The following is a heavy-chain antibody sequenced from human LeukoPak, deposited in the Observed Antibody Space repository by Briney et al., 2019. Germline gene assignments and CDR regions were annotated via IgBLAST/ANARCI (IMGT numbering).Heavy chain of an antibody. CDR1: GYTFTGYY. CDR2: ISAYNGNT. V-gene: IGHV1-18*04. J-gene: IGHJ4*02. Sequence: ASVKVSCKASGYTFTGYYMHWVRQAPGQGLEWMGWISAYNGNTNYAQKLQGRVTMTTDTSTSTAYMELRSLRSDDTAVYYCARDVVITFGGVIVRFFDYWGQGTLVTVSS. D-gene: IGHD3-16*02. CDR3: ARDVVITFGGVIVRFFDY.